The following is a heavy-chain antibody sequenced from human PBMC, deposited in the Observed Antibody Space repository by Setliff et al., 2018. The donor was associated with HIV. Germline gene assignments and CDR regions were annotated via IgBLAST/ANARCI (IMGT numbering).Heavy chain of an antibody. J-gene: IGHJ4*02. V-gene: IGHV4-34*01. Sequence: PSETLSLTCAVYGPSLNTYYWTWIRYTPGRGLQWIGQIDHSGSTNYNPSLKSRVTLSVDASKNQFSLKVKSVTAADTATYYCAKKGRYYYGSGVTTDYFDDWGQGTPVTVSS. D-gene: IGHD3-10*01. CDR1: GPSLNTYY. CDR2: IDHSGST. CDR3: AKKGRYYYGSGVTTDYFDD.